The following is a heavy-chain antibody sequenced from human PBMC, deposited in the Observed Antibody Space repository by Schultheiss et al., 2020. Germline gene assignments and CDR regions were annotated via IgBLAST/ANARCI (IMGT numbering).Heavy chain of an antibody. J-gene: IGHJ6*02. V-gene: IGHV4-34*01. CDR1: GGSFSGYY. D-gene: IGHD3-22*01. CDR3: ARLKFYYDSSGYYVHYAMDV. CDR2: VNHSGST. Sequence: SETLSLTCAVYGGSFSGYYWSWIRQPPGKGLEWLGEVNHSGSTNCDPSLKSRVTISVDTSKKQFSLKLSSVTAADTAVYYCARLKFYYDSSGYYVHYAMDVWGQGTTVTVSS.